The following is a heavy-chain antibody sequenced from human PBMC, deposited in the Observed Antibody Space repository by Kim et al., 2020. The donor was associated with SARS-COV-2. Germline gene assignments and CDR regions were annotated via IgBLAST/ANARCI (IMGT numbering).Heavy chain of an antibody. D-gene: IGHD1-26*01. V-gene: IGHV3-9*01. J-gene: IGHJ6*02. CDR2: ISWNSGSI. CDR1: GFTFDDYA. CDR3: AKDIGSGSFRYYYGMDV. Sequence: GGSLRLSCAASGFTFDDYAMHWVRQAPGKGLEWVSGISWNSGSIGYADSVKGRFTISRDNAKNSLYLQMNSLRAEDTALYYCAKDIGSGSFRYYYGMDVWGQGTTVTVSS.